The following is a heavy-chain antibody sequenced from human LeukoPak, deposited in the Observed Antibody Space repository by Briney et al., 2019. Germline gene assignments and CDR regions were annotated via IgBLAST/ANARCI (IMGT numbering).Heavy chain of an antibody. CDR3: ARSPGIYYDFWSGYQKSFYFDY. Sequence: ASVNVSCKASGYTFTSYAMHWVRQAPGQRLEWMGWINADNGNTKYSQKFQGRVTITRDTSASTAYMELSSLRSEDTAVYYCARSPGIYYDFWSGYQKSFYFDYWGQGTLVTVSS. CDR1: GYTFTSYA. V-gene: IGHV1-3*01. CDR2: INADNGNT. D-gene: IGHD3-3*01. J-gene: IGHJ4*02.